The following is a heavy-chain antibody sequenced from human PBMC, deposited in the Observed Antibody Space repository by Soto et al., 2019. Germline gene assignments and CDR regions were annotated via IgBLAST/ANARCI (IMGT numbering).Heavy chain of an antibody. D-gene: IGHD1-7*01. CDR1: GFTFSSYS. V-gene: IGHV3-21*01. CDR3: ASSGRTGTTVVYYYYGMDV. Sequence: EVQLVESGGGLVKPGGSLRLSCAASGFTFSSYSMNWVRQAPGKGLEWVSSISSSSSYIYYADSVKGRFTISRDNAKNSLYLQMNSLRAEDTAVYYCASSGRTGTTVVYYYYGMDVWGQGTTVTVSS. J-gene: IGHJ6*02. CDR2: ISSSSSYI.